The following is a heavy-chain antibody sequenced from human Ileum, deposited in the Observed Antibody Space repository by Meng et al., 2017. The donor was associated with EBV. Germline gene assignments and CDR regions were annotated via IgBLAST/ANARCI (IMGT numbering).Heavy chain of an antibody. CDR1: GYTFINYA. Sequence: QGHLVQSGFELKKPGASVTVSRKLSGYTFINYAMNWVRQAPGQGLEWMVWINTNTGNPTYAQGFTRRFVFSLDTSFRTAYLQISSLKAEDTAVYYCARVAPSGYRYFDYWGQGTLVTVSS. V-gene: IGHV7-4-1*02. CDR2: INTNTGNP. D-gene: IGHD3-3*01. CDR3: ARVAPSGYRYFDY. J-gene: IGHJ4*02.